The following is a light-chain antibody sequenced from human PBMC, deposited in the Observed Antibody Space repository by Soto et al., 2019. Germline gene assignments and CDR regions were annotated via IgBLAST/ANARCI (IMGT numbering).Light chain of an antibody. V-gene: IGKV1-5*03. CDR2: KAS. CDR1: QSISSW. CDR3: QQYNDNWT. Sequence: DIQMTQSPSTLSASVGDRVTITCRASQSISSWLAWYQQKPGKAPKLLIYKASTLQSGVPSRFSGSGSGTEFILATSSLQPDDSAAYYCQQYNDNWTFGQGTKVEIK. J-gene: IGKJ1*01.